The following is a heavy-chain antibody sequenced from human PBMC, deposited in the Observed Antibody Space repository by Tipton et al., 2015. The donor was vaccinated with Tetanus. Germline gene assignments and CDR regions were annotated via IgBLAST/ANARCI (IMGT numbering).Heavy chain of an antibody. J-gene: IGHJ6*02. CDR1: GASMIGGGYF. Sequence: TLSLTCNVSGASMIGGGYFWSWVRQHPGKGLEWIGSAYYSGTTKYNPALKSRVTISVDTSKNQFSLRLSSVTAADTAVYYCARDRGLTTGGGIGMDVWGQGTTVTVSS. D-gene: IGHD4-17*01. CDR2: AYYSGTT. CDR3: ARDRGLTTGGGIGMDV. V-gene: IGHV4-39*02.